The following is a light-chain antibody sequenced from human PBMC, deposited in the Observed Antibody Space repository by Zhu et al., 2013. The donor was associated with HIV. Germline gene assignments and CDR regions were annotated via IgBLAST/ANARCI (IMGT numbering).Light chain of an antibody. CDR1: QSVSSSN. J-gene: IGKJ2*01. Sequence: EIVLTQSPGTLYLSPGDRATLSCRASQSVSSSNLAWYQQKPGQAPRLLIYGASSRATGIPERFSGSGSGTDFTLTISSVEPEDFAVYYCLKYGDSPYTFGQGTKLEIK. CDR2: GAS. CDR3: LKYGDSPYT. V-gene: IGKV3-20*01.